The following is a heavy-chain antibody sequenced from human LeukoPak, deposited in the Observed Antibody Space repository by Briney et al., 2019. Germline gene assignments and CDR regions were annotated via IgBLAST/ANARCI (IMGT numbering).Heavy chain of an antibody. J-gene: IGHJ4*02. Sequence: GGSLRLSCAASGFTFSTSGMNWVRQAPGKGLEWVSYISSSGSTIYYADSVKGRFTISRDNAKNSLYLQMNSLRAEDTAVYYCATRQDIVVVPAAIWGQGTLVTVSS. CDR1: GFTFSTSG. D-gene: IGHD2-2*02. CDR3: ATRQDIVVVPAAI. CDR2: ISSSGSTI. V-gene: IGHV3-48*04.